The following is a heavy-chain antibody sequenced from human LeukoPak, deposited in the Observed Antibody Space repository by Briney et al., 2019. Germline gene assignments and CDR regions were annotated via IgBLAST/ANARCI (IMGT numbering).Heavy chain of an antibody. CDR3: GRGGTNSYDTFDI. Sequence: GGSLRLSCAASGFTFSNYFMHWVRQAPGKGLVWVSRISGDGSRTTYAGAVKGRFTISRDNVGNTLYLQMNSLRADDTSVYSCGRGGTNSYDTFDIWGQGTMVTVSS. J-gene: IGHJ3*02. CDR1: GFTFSNYF. D-gene: IGHD1-1*01. V-gene: IGHV3-74*01. CDR2: ISGDGSRT.